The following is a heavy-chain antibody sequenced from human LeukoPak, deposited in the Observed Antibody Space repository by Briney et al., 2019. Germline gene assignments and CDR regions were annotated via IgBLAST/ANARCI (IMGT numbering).Heavy chain of an antibody. CDR3: ARAEWEGRYDFWSGYRNWFDP. CDR2: MNPNSGNT. V-gene: IGHV1-8*02. J-gene: IGHJ5*02. CDR1: GYTFTSNY. Sequence: ASVKVSCKASGYTFTSNYIHWVRQATGQGLEWMGWMNPNSGNTGYAQKFQGRVTMTRNTSISTAYMELSSLRSEDTAVYYCARAEWEGRYDFWSGYRNWFDPWGQGTLVTVSS. D-gene: IGHD3-3*01.